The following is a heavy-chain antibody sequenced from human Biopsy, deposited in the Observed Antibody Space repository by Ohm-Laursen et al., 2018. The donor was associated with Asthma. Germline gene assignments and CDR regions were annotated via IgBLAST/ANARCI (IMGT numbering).Heavy chain of an antibody. Sequence: SLRLSRAASGFTVSSNGMSWVRQPPGKGLEWVSVIYSGGGTFYADSVKGRVTISRDISKNTLSLQMNSLRAEDTAVYYCAKRRGYSGHDNDYWGQGTLVIVSS. CDR1: GFTVSSNG. CDR2: IYSGGGT. J-gene: IGHJ4*02. D-gene: IGHD5-12*01. CDR3: AKRRGYSGHDNDY. V-gene: IGHV3-53*05.